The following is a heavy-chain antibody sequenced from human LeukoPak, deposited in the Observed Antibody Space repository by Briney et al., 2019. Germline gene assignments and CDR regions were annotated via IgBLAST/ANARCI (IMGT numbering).Heavy chain of an antibody. CDR2: ISRSDGTT. V-gene: IGHV3-23*01. Sequence: GESLKISCKGSGYSFTSYWIGWVRQAPGTGLEWVSSISRSDGTTYYADSVKGRFTISRDNSKNTLYLQMNSLRAEDTAVYYCAKYSGGITIFGGDSYFDYWGQGTLVTVSS. CDR1: GYSFTSYW. J-gene: IGHJ4*02. CDR3: AKYSGGITIFGGDSYFDY. D-gene: IGHD3-3*01.